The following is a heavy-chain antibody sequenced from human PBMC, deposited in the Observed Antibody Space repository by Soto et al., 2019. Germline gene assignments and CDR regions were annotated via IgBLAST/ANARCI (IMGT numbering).Heavy chain of an antibody. V-gene: IGHV3-30-3*01. CDR2: ISYDGSNK. CDR3: AREGDFGVLIIGYFDY. CDR1: GFTFSSYA. Sequence: QVQLVESGGGVVQPGRSLRLSCAASGFTFSSYAMHWVRQAPGKGLEWVAVISYDGSNKYYADSVKDRFTISRDNSKKXLYLQMKSLRAEDTAVYYCAREGDFGVLIIGYFDYWGQGTLVTVSS. J-gene: IGHJ4*02. D-gene: IGHD3-3*01.